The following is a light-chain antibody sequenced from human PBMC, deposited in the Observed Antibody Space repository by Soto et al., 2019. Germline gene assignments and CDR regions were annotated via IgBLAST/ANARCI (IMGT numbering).Light chain of an antibody. CDR3: QQYGRPPRDT. CDR2: EAS. Sequence: DTVLTQSPGTLSLSPGERATLSCRAIQSFNSRYIAWYRVKPGQAPRLLIYEASSRATGIPDRFSGGGSGTDFTLSISKVQPEDPPVSYCQQYGRPPRDTFGQGTRMEIK. CDR1: QSFNSRY. V-gene: IGKV3-20*01. J-gene: IGKJ5*01.